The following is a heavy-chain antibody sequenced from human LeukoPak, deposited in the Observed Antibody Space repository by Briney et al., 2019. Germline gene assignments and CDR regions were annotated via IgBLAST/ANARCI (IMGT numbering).Heavy chain of an antibody. Sequence: GGSLRLSCAATGFSFKDYAMPWVRQIPGTGVEWVSAISWNGVSTAYAASVKGRFTISRENAKNSLFLQWSNLRPEDTALYYCAKHLRATNTFTFFGLDVWGQGTTVTVSS. D-gene: IGHD1-26*01. CDR1: GFSFKDYA. CDR3: AKHLRATNTFTFFGLDV. V-gene: IGHV3-9*01. J-gene: IGHJ6*02. CDR2: ISWNGVST.